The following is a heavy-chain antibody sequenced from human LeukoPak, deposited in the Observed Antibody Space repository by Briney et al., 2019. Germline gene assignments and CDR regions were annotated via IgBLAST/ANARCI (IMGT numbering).Heavy chain of an antibody. V-gene: IGHV3-23*01. CDR2: ISGSGGSI. Sequence: GGSLRLSCAASGFTFSSYAMSWVRQAPGKGLEWVSVISGSGGSIYYADSVKGRFTISRDNAKNSVYLQMNSLRAEDTSVYYCARSWLAVAGPEYWGQGTLVTVSS. J-gene: IGHJ4*02. CDR1: GFTFSSYA. CDR3: ARSWLAVAGPEY. D-gene: IGHD6-19*01.